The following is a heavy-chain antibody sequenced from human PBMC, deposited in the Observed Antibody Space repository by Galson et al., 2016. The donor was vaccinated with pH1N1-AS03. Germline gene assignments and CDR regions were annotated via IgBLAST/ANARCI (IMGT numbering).Heavy chain of an antibody. D-gene: IGHD5-24*01. V-gene: IGHV3-23*01. CDR3: AKARTDGYSRGLYDS. CDR1: GFTFNSYA. Sequence: SLRLSCATSGFTFNSYAMSWVRQAPGKGLDWVSTFSNSGPTTFYADSVQGRFTISTDNSKNILYLQMNSLRVDDSAIYYCAKARTDGYSRGLYDSWGQGTLVTVSS. J-gene: IGHJ4*02. CDR2: FSNSGPTT.